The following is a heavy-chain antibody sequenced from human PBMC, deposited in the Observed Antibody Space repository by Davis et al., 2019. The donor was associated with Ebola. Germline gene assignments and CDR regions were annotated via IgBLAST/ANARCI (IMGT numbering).Heavy chain of an antibody. J-gene: IGHJ3*02. D-gene: IGHD2/OR15-2a*01. Sequence: GGSLRLSCAASGFTFSSYAMHWVRQAPGKGLEWVAVISYDGSNKYYADSVKGRFTISRDNSKNTLYLQMNSLRADDTAVYYCVRDVTIWGQGTMVTVSS. CDR1: GFTFSSYA. CDR3: VRDVTI. CDR2: ISYDGSNK. V-gene: IGHV3-30*04.